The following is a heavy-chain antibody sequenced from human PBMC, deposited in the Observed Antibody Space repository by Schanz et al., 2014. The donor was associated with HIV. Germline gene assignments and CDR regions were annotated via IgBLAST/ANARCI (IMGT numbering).Heavy chain of an antibody. CDR2: ISWNSGSI. D-gene: IGHD4-17*01. CDR1: GFTFDDYA. J-gene: IGHJ4*02. V-gene: IGHV3-9*01. CDR3: ACECDYGGNSCFDY. Sequence: EVQLVEFGGGLVQPGGSLRLSCAASGFTFDDYAMHWVRQAPGKGLEWVSGISWNSGSIGYADSVKGRFTISRDNAKNSLYLQMNSLRAEDTALYYCACECDYGGNSCFDYWGQGTLVTVSS.